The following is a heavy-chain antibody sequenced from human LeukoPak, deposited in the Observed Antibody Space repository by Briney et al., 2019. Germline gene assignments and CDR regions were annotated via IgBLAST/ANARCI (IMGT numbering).Heavy chain of an antibody. D-gene: IGHD2-21*01. J-gene: IGHJ4*02. CDR1: GGSISSSSYY. CDR3: ASTSYYYFDY. V-gene: IGHV4-39*01. CDR2: IYYSGST. Sequence: PSETLSLTCTVSGGSISSSSYYWGWIRQPPGKGLEWIESIYYSGSTYYNPSLKSRVTISVDTSKNQFSLKLSSVTAADTAVYYCASTSYYYFDYWGQGTLVTVSS.